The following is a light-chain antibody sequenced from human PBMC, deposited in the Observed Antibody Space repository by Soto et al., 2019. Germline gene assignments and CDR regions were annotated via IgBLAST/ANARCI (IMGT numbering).Light chain of an antibody. J-gene: IGLJ1*01. CDR1: SDDVGLYNY. CDR3: SSYTSSRAYV. V-gene: IGLV2-14*01. CDR2: EVS. Sequence: QSVLTQPASVSGSPGQSITISCTGTSDDVGLYNYVSWYQQHPGKAPKLMIHEVSNRPSGVSNRFSGSKSGNTASLTISGLQAEDEADYYCSSYTSSRAYVFGIGTKVTVL.